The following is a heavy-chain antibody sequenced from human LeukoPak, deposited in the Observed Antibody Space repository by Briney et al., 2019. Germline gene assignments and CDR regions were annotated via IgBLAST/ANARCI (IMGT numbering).Heavy chain of an antibody. V-gene: IGHV3-23*01. CDR1: GVTFSIHA. CDR3: SRDSIFYSYAGIFDS. Sequence: GGSLRLSCAASGVTFSIHAMSWVRQAPGKGLEWVATISGSNDYTYYADSVNGRFTISRDNSENALYLQMNSLRAEDTAVYYCSRDSIFYSYAGIFDSWGQGTLVTVSS. D-gene: IGHD5-18*01. J-gene: IGHJ4*02. CDR2: ISGSNDYT.